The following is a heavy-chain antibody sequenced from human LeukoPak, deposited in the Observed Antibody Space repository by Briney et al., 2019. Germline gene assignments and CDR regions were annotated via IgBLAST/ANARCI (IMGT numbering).Heavy chain of an antibody. CDR2: ISGSGGST. V-gene: IGHV3-23*01. Sequence: GGSLRLSCAASGFTFSSYAMSWVRQAPGKGLEWVSAISGSGGSTYYADSVKGRFTISRDNSKNTLYLQMNSLRAEDTAVYYCAKDHITIFGVAEGFDYWGQGTLVTVSS. D-gene: IGHD3-3*01. CDR3: AKDHITIFGVAEGFDY. CDR1: GFTFSSYA. J-gene: IGHJ4*02.